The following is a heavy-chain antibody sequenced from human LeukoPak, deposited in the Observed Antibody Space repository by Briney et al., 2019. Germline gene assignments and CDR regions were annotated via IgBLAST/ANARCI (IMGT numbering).Heavy chain of an antibody. J-gene: IGHJ4*02. D-gene: IGHD3-3*01. CDR2: INPNSGGT. V-gene: IGHV1-2*02. Sequence: ASVKVSCKASGGTFSSYAISWVRQAPGQGLEWMGWINPNSGGTNYAQKFQGRVTMTRDTSISTAYMELSRLRSDDTAVYYCARGDKGYAEPPEWYFDYWGQGTLVTVSS. CDR3: ARGDKGYAEPPEWYFDY. CDR1: GGTFSSYA.